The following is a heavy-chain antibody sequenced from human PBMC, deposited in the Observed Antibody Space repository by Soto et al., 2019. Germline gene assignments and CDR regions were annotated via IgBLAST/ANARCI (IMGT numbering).Heavy chain of an antibody. CDR1: GFTFSGSA. D-gene: IGHD3-22*01. CDR2: IRSKANSYAT. V-gene: IGHV3-73*01. Sequence: GGSLRLSCAASGFTFSGSAMHWVRQASGKGLEWVGRIRSKANSYATAYAASVKGRFTISRDDSKHTAYLQMNSLKTEDTAVYYCMTDRSGPQDYSGQGTLVTVSS. CDR3: MTDRSGPQDY. J-gene: IGHJ4*02.